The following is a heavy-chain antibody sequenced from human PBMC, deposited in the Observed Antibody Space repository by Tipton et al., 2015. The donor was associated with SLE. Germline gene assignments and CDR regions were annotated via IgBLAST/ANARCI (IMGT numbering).Heavy chain of an antibody. Sequence: TLSLTCTVSGGSIRSYYWSWIRQPPGKGLEWIGYIYYIGSTNYNPSPKSRVTISVDTSEHQVSLKLSSVTAADTAVYYCFLRYFDWLFSDAFDIWGQGTMVTVSS. CDR3: FLRYFDWLFSDAFDI. D-gene: IGHD3-9*01. CDR2: IYYIGST. J-gene: IGHJ3*02. V-gene: IGHV4-59*12. CDR1: GGSIRSYY.